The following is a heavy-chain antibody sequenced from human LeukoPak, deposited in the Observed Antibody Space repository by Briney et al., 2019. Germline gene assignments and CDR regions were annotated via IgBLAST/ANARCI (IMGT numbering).Heavy chain of an antibody. J-gene: IGHJ4*02. CDR3: ARNPASSSWYHNFDY. Sequence: SETLSLTCAVYGGSFSGYYWSWIRQPPGKGLEWIGEINHSGSTNYNPSLKSRVTISVDTSKNQFSLKLSSVTAADTAVYYCARNPASSSWYHNFDYWGQGTLVTVSS. V-gene: IGHV4-34*01. CDR2: INHSGST. D-gene: IGHD6-13*01. CDR1: GGSFSGYY.